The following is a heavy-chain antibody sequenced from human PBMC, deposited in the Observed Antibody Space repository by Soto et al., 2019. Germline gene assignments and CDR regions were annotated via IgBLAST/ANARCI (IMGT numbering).Heavy chain of an antibody. CDR3: ASGGNWFDP. V-gene: IGHV4-59*01. CDR1: GGSISNYY. CDR2: MYYNGNI. Sequence: SETLSLTCNVSGGSISNYYWTWVRQSPEKGLEWIGYMYYNGNINYNPPLKSRVTISIDTSKNQFSLTLKSVTAADTAVYYCASGGNWFDPWGQGVLVTVSS. D-gene: IGHD3-16*01. J-gene: IGHJ5*02.